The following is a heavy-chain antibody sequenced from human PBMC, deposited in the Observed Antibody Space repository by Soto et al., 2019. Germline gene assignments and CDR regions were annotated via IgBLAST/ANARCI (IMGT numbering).Heavy chain of an antibody. V-gene: IGHV1-18*01. Sequence: QVQLVQSGPEVKKAGASVKVSCTAPTDYIFLAYGFDWVRQAPGQGLEWMGWISPKFGRTNYARTPQDRFTMTKDVSTKTVSMELRDLRSDDTAVYYCARDDCNGGSCDGGHYLDLWGRGTPISVSS. CDR2: ISPKFGRT. CDR1: DYIFLAYG. CDR3: ARDDCNGGSCDGGHYLDL. D-gene: IGHD2-15*01. J-gene: IGHJ2*01.